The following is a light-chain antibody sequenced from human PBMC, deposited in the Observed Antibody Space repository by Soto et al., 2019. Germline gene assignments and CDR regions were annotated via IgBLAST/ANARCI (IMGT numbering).Light chain of an antibody. CDR1: SGDVGAYNF. V-gene: IGLV2-14*01. CDR2: EVS. J-gene: IGLJ2*01. CDR3: SSFTSRNLII. Sequence: QSALTQPASVSGSPGQSITISCTGTSGDVGAYNFVSWYQHHPGKAPKLMIYEVSNRPSGASNRFSGSKSGNTASLTISGLQADDEADYYCSSFTSRNLIIFGGGTQLTVL.